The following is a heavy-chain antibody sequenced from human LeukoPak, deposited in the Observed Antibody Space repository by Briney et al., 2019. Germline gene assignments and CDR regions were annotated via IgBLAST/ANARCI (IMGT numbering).Heavy chain of an antibody. V-gene: IGHV3-74*01. Sequence: GGSLRLSCAASGFTFSSYWMHWVRQAPGKGLVWVSRIKGDGSSTSYADSVKGRFTISRDNSKNTLYLQMNSLRAEDTAVYYCARRRGHDYDPLMDVWDKGTTVTISS. CDR1: GFTFSSYW. CDR3: ARRRGHDYDPLMDV. CDR2: IKGDGSST. D-gene: IGHD3-22*01. J-gene: IGHJ6*03.